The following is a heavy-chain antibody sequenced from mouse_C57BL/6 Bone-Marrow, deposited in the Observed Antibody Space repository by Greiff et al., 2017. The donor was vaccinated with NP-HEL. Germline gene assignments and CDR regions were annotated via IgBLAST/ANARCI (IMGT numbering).Heavy chain of an antibody. CDR2: IFPGSGST. V-gene: IGHV1-56*01. Sequence: QVQLQQSGPELVRPGASVKISCKAPGYTFTSHWMQWVRQRPGQGLEWIGEIFPGSGSTYSNEKFKGKATLTVNTSSSTAYMQLSSLTSEDSAVYFCARSSYYYGSSSFAYWGQGTLVTVSA. J-gene: IGHJ3*01. CDR3: ARSSYYYGSSSFAY. D-gene: IGHD1-1*01. CDR1: GYTFTSHW.